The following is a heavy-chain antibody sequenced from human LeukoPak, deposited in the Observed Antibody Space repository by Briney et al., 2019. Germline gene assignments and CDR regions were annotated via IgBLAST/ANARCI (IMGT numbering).Heavy chain of an antibody. V-gene: IGHV3-53*01. D-gene: IGHD3-10*01. CDR3: VRELETMVRGVVVDY. Sequence: GGSLRLSCAASGFTVSSSYMIWVRQAPGKGLEWVSVIYSGGYTYYADSVKGRFTISRDHSKNTLYLQMDSLRAEDTAVYYCVRELETMVRGVVVDYWGQGTLVYVSS. J-gene: IGHJ4*02. CDR1: GFTVSSSY. CDR2: IYSGGYT.